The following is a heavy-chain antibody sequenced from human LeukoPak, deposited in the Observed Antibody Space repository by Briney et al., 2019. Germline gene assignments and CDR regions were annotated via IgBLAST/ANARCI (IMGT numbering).Heavy chain of an antibody. D-gene: IGHD3-22*01. Sequence: GGSLRLSCAASGFTVSSNYMSWVRQAPGKELEWISVIYSGGSTSYADSVKGRFTVSRDNSKNTIYLQMNSLRAEDTAVYYCVKDQYDPSGDPYWIFELWGRGTLVTVSS. CDR1: GFTVSSNY. CDR2: IYSGGST. V-gene: IGHV3-53*01. CDR3: VKDQYDPSGDPYWIFEL. J-gene: IGHJ2*01.